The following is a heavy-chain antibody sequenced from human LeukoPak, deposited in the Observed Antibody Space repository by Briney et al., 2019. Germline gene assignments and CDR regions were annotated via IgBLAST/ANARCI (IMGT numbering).Heavy chain of an antibody. CDR2: ISYDGSNK. Sequence: PGGSLRLSCAASGFTFSSYAMHWVRQAPGKGLEWVAVISYDGSNKYYADSVKGRFTISRDNSKNTLYLQMNSLRAEDTAVYYCARDTDTALDVWGQGTTVTVSS. CDR3: ARDTDTALDV. V-gene: IGHV3-30-3*01. J-gene: IGHJ6*02. CDR1: GFTFSSYA.